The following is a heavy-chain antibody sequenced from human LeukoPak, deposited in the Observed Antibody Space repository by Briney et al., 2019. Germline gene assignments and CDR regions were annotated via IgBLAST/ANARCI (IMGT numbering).Heavy chain of an antibody. D-gene: IGHD6-13*01. CDR2: ISGHNGNT. V-gene: IGHV1-18*01. J-gene: IGHJ4*02. Sequence: ASVKVSCKASGYNFTTFGISRVRQAPGQGLEWLGWISGHNGNTKYIQTVQGRITMTTDTSASTAYMELRSLTSDDTAVYYCTREGTASTGIGPYDFWGQGTLVTVSS. CDR3: TREGTASTGIGPYDF. CDR1: GYNFTTFG.